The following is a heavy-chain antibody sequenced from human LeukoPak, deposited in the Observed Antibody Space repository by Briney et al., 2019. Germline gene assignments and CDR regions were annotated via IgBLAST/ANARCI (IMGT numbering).Heavy chain of an antibody. CDR3: ARGHGGLGGMDV. V-gene: IGHV4-34*01. CDR2: INHSGST. Sequence: SETLSLTCAVYGGSFSGYDWSWIRQPPGKGLEWIGEINHSGSTNYSPSLKSRVTISVDTSKNHFSLKVRSVTAADTAVYYCARGHGGLGGMDVGGQGTTVTVSS. D-gene: IGHD2-15*01. J-gene: IGHJ6*02. CDR1: GGSFSGYD.